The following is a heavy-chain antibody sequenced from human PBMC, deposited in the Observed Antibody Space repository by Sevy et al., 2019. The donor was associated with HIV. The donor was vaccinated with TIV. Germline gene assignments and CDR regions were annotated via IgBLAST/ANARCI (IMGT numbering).Heavy chain of an antibody. CDR2: IRSRVNSHAT. Sequence: GGFLRLSCAASGFTFSGSAMHWVRQASGKGLEWVGRIRSRVNSHATAYAASVKGRFTISRDDSENTAFLQMSSLKTEDTAVYYCTASMKTDVLRYFDWLEEPPFDHWGQGTLVTVSS. J-gene: IGHJ4*02. D-gene: IGHD3-9*01. V-gene: IGHV3-73*01. CDR3: TASMKTDVLRYFDWLEEPPFDH. CDR1: GFTFSGSA.